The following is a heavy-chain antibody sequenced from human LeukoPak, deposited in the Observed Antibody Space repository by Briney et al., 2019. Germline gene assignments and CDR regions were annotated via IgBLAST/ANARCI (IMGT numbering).Heavy chain of an antibody. CDR3: ATALFPQIAAAGGGDY. J-gene: IGHJ4*02. CDR2: FDPEDGET. V-gene: IGHV1-24*01. D-gene: IGHD6-13*01. Sequence: ASVKVSCKVSGYTLTEVSMHWGRQDPGKGLEWLGGFDPEDGETIYAQKFQGRVTMTEDTSTDTAYMELSSLRSEDTAVYYCATALFPQIAAAGGGDYWGQGTLVTVSS. CDR1: GYTLTEVS.